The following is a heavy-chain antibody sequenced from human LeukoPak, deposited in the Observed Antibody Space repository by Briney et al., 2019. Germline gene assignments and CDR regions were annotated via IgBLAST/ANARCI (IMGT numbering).Heavy chain of an antibody. Sequence: SETLSLTCTVSGASIRDYFWSWVRQPPGEGLEWIGYVDYIGNTNYSPSLETRVTMSVDASDNQFFLRLSSVSAADTAVYYCARFSQYFDTNAHYLDYWGQGILVTVSS. CDR2: VDYIGNT. CDR3: ARFSQYFDTNAHYLDY. V-gene: IGHV4-59*08. D-gene: IGHD2-8*01. J-gene: IGHJ4*02. CDR1: GASIRDYF.